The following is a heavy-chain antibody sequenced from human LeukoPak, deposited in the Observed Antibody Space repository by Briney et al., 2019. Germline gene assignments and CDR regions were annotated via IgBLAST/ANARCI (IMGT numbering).Heavy chain of an antibody. CDR3: ARTHYDFWSRDY. CDR1: GGTFSSYA. Sequence: SVKVSCKASGGTFSSYAISWVRQAPGQGLEWMGGIIPIFGTANYAQKFQGRVTITADKSTSTAYMELSSLRSEDTAVYYCARTHYDFWSRDYWGQGTLVTVSS. CDR2: IIPIFGTA. J-gene: IGHJ4*02. V-gene: IGHV1-69*06. D-gene: IGHD3-3*01.